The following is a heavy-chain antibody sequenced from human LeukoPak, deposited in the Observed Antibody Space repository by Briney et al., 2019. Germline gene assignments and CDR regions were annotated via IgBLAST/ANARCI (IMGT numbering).Heavy chain of an antibody. D-gene: IGHD1-26*01. CDR2: ISWNSGSI. Sequence: PGGSLRLSCAASGFTFDDYAMHWVRQAPGKGLEWVSGISWNSGSIGYADSVKGRFTISRDNAKNSLYLQMNSLRAEDMALYYCAKDRGAVGATTNAFDIWGQGTMVTVSS. CDR1: GFTFDDYA. J-gene: IGHJ3*02. V-gene: IGHV3-9*03. CDR3: AKDRGAVGATTNAFDI.